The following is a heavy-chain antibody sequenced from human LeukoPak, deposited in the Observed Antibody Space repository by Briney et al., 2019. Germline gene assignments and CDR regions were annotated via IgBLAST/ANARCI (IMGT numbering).Heavy chain of an antibody. CDR2: INHSGST. CDR1: GGSFSGYY. CDR3: ARASGSYSDYFDY. V-gene: IGHV4-34*01. D-gene: IGHD1-26*01. Sequence: PSETLSLTCAVYGGSFSGYYWSWIRQPPGKGLEWIGEINHSGSTNYNPSLKSRVTISVDTSKSQFSLKLNSVTAADTAVHYCARASGSYSDYFDYWGQGTLVTVSS. J-gene: IGHJ4*02.